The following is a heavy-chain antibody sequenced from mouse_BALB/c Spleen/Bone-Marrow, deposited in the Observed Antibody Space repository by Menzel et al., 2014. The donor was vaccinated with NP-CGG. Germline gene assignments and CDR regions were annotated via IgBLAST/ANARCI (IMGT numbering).Heavy chain of an antibody. Sequence: EVQLQQSGPELVKPGASVKVSCKAPGYTFTSFVMHWVKQKPGQGLEWIGYINPYNDGTKYNEKFKGKATLTSDKSSNTAYMELSSLTSEDSAVYYCARTMIYFYAMDYWDQGTSVTVSS. V-gene: IGHV1-14*01. CDR1: GYTFTSFV. J-gene: IGHJ4*01. D-gene: IGHD2-4*01. CDR3: ARTMIYFYAMDY. CDR2: INPYNDGT.